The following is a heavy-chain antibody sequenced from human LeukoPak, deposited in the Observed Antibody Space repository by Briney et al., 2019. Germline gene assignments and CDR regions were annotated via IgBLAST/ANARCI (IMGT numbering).Heavy chain of an antibody. V-gene: IGHV4-34*01. D-gene: IGHD3-22*01. CDR3: ARGTSSSGYYRDAFDI. CDR2: INHSGST. Sequence: PETLSLTCAVYGGSFSGYYWSWIRQPPGKGLEWIGEINHSGSTNYNPSLKSRVTISVDTSKNQFSLKLSSVTAADTAVYYCARGTSSSGYYRDAFDIWGQGTMVTVSS. CDR1: GGSFSGYY. J-gene: IGHJ3*02.